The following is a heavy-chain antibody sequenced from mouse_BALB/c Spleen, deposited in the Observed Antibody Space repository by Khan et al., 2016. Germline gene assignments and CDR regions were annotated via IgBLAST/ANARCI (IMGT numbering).Heavy chain of an antibody. Sequence: QVQLKQSGPELVKPGALVKISCKASGYTFTSYDINWVKQRPGQGLEWIGWICPGGGRTKYNEKFKGKATLTADKSSSTAFMQLSSLTSETAAVYFCARSYYGSSLVAYGGQGTLVTVSA. D-gene: IGHD1-1*01. V-gene: IGHV1S56*01. J-gene: IGHJ3*01. CDR1: GYTFTSYD. CDR3: ARSYYGSSLVAY. CDR2: ICPGGGRT.